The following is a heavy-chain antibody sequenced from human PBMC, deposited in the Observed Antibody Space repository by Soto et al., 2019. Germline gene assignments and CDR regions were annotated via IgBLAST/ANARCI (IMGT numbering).Heavy chain of an antibody. CDR3: ARESPLRYFDY. Sequence: QVQLQESGPGLVKPSQTLSLTCTVSGGSISSGGYYWSWIRQHPGKGLEGIGYIYYSGSTYYNPSLKSRVTIPVDTSKNQFSLKLSSVTPADTAVYYCARESPLRYFDYWGQGTLVTVSS. J-gene: IGHJ4*02. CDR2: IYYSGST. V-gene: IGHV4-31*03. CDR1: GGSISSGGYY.